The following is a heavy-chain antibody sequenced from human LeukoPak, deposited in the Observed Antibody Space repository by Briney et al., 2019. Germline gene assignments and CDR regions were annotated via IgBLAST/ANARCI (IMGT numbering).Heavy chain of an antibody. V-gene: IGHV1-18*01. CDR1: GYIFTNFG. CDR2: ISGYNGNT. CDR3: ARVPFDIVLMVYATTDAFDI. J-gene: IGHJ3*02. D-gene: IGHD2-8*01. Sequence: GASVKVSCKASGYIFTNFGISWVRQARGQGLEWMGWISGYNGNTKYVQKFQGRVTMTTDTSTSTAYMELRSLRSDDTAVYYCARVPFDIVLMVYATTDAFDIWGQGTMVTVSS.